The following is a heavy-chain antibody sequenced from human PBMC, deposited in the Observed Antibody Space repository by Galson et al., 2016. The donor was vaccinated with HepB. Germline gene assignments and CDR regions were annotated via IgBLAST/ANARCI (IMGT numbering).Heavy chain of an antibody. Sequence: SLRLSCAASGFTFSIYAITWVRQAPGMGLEWVSAISGDKTYYAESVKGRFTISRDNSRNTVYLQMNSRRAGDTAVYYCAKDSDPYSHYDLWSAYSFHYGMDVWGQGTTVTVSS. CDR1: GFTFSIYA. CDR3: AKDSDPYSHYDLWSAYSFHYGMDV. D-gene: IGHD3-3*01. J-gene: IGHJ6*02. V-gene: IGHV3-23*01. CDR2: ISGDKT.